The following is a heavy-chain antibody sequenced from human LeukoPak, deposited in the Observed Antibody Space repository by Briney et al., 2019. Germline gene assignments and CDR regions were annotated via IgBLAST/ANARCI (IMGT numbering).Heavy chain of an antibody. CDR3: AKSHVTTATGTGRYFDY. CDR2: ISAGSDVI. Sequence: GGSLRLSCAASGFTFTSCAMSWVRQAPGKGLEWVSAISAGSDVIYYADSVKGRFAISRDNSKNTVYLQMDGLRAEDTAVYYCAKSHVTTATGTGRYFDYWGQGTLVTVSS. CDR1: GFTFTSCA. V-gene: IGHV3-23*01. J-gene: IGHJ4*02. D-gene: IGHD3-9*01.